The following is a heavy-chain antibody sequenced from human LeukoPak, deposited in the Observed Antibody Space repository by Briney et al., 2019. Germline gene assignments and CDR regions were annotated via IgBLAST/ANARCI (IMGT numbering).Heavy chain of an antibody. D-gene: IGHD6-19*01. J-gene: IGHJ4*02. CDR2: IIPIFGTA. CDR1: GYTFASYY. CDR3: ARDPSSGWFDY. V-gene: IGHV1-69*05. Sequence: SVKVSCKASGYTFASYYMHWVRQAPGQGLEWMGRIIPIFGTANYAQKFQGRVTITTDESTSTAYMELSSLRSEDTAVYYCARDPSSGWFDYWGQGTLVTVSS.